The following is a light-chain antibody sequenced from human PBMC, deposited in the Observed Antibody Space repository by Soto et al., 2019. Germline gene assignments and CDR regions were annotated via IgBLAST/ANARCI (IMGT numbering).Light chain of an antibody. Sequence: IVMTQSPVTMSVSPGERATLSCRASQSISTNLAWYQQKPGQAPRLLIYGASTRATGIPARFSGGGSGAEFTLTISSLQSEDVAVYYCQHYSNWPPWTFGQGTKVETK. CDR2: GAS. J-gene: IGKJ1*01. CDR3: QHYSNWPPWT. CDR1: QSISTN. V-gene: IGKV3-15*01.